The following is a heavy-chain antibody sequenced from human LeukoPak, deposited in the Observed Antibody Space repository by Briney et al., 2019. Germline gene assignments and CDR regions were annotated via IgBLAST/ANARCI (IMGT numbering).Heavy chain of an antibody. V-gene: IGHV1-69*06. CDR1: GGTFSSYA. CDR3: ARVGAGYSSGWFDY. CDR2: IIPIFGTA. J-gene: IGHJ4*02. D-gene: IGHD6-19*01. Sequence: ASVKVSCKASGGTFSSYAISWVRQAPGQGLEWMGGIIPIFGTANYAQKFQGRVTITADKSTSTAYMELSSLRSEDTAVYYCARVGAGYSSGWFDYWGQGTLVTVPS.